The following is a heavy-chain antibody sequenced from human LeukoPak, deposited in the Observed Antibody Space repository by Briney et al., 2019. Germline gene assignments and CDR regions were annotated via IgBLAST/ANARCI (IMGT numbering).Heavy chain of an antibody. CDR1: GFTFSIFE. Sequence: GGSLRLSCAVSGFTFSIFEMNWVRQAPGKGLEWVSAISGSGGSTYYADSVRGRFTISRDNSKNTLYLQMNSLRAEDTAVYYCAKPRPSYSSSWYDHWGQGTLVTVSS. CDR3: AKPRPSYSSSWYDH. J-gene: IGHJ5*02. D-gene: IGHD6-13*01. V-gene: IGHV3-23*01. CDR2: ISGSGGST.